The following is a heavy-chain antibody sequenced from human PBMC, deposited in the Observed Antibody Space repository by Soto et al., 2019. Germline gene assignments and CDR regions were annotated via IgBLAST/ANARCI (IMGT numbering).Heavy chain of an antibody. Sequence: ASVKVYCKASGYTFTSYGISWVRQAPGQGLEWMGWISAYNGNTNYAQKLQGRVTMTTDTSTSTAYMELRSLRSDDTAVYYCARDWYGSGSYYAFDIWGQGTMVTVSS. CDR1: GYTFTSYG. CDR2: ISAYNGNT. CDR3: ARDWYGSGSYYAFDI. J-gene: IGHJ3*02. V-gene: IGHV1-18*01. D-gene: IGHD3-10*01.